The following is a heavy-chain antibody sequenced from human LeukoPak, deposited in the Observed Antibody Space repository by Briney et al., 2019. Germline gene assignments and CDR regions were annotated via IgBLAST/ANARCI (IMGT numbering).Heavy chain of an antibody. CDR1: GGSISSYY. V-gene: IGHV4-59*01. CDR3: ARQGYSAYEILDY. J-gene: IGHJ4*02. Sequence: SETLSLTCTVSGGSISSYYWSWIRQPPGKGLEWIGYIYYSGSTNYNPSLKSRVTISVDTSKNQFSLKLSSVTAADTAVYYCARQGYSAYEILDYWGQGTLVTVSS. CDR2: IYYSGST. D-gene: IGHD5-12*01.